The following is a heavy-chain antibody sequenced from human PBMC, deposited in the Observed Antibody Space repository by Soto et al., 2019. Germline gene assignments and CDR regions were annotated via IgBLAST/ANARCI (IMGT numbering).Heavy chain of an antibody. CDR1: GFNFKTYS. CDR2: ISETSIAI. J-gene: IGHJ4*02. CDR3: ATLQLGREEIFDS. D-gene: IGHD1-1*01. Sequence: EVQLVESGGGLVQPGGSLRLSCAASGFNFKTYSMNWVRQAPGKGLEWVSYISETSIAIYYRDSVKGRFTISRDNARNTLCLQMNSLRDEDTAVYYCATLQLGREEIFDSWGQGTLVTVSS. V-gene: IGHV3-48*02.